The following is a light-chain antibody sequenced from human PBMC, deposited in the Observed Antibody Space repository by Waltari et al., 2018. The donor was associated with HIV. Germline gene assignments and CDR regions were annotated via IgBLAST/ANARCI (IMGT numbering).Light chain of an antibody. V-gene: IGLV2-11*01. CDR3: YSDAGNNTWV. CDR1: SSGVVDYNY. CDR2: DFF. J-gene: IGLJ3*02. Sequence: QSALIQPRSVSGSPGQAVTISCTGSSSGVVDYNYVSWYQHLPGKAPKPMIYDFFNRPSGVPERFSGSRSGSTASLTISGLQTEDEADFHCYSDAGNNTWVFGGGTKLTVL.